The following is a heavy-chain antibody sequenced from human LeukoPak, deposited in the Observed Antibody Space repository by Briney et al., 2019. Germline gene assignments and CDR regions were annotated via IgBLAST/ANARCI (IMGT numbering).Heavy chain of an antibody. V-gene: IGHV4-38-2*02. Sequence: SETLSLTCTVSGYSISSGYYWGWIRQPPGKGLEWIGGIYHSGSTYYNPSLKSRVTISVDTSKNQFSLKLSSVTAADTAVYYCARDKRLVRAFDIWGQGTMVTVSS. J-gene: IGHJ3*02. CDR2: IYHSGST. CDR3: ARDKRLVRAFDI. D-gene: IGHD6-6*01. CDR1: GYSISSGYY.